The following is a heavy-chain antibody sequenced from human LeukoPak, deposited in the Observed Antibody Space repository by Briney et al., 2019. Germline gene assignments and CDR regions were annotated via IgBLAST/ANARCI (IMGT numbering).Heavy chain of an antibody. CDR3: TTGDMVRGVIDNYYFDY. Sequence: GGSLRLSCAASGFTFSSYAMSWVRQAPGKGLEWVGRIKSKTDGGTTDYAAPVKGRFTISRDDSKNTLYLQMNSLKTEDTAVYYCTTGDMVRGVIDNYYFDYWGQGTLVTVSS. V-gene: IGHV3-15*01. CDR2: IKSKTDGGTT. CDR1: GFTFSSYA. J-gene: IGHJ4*02. D-gene: IGHD3-10*01.